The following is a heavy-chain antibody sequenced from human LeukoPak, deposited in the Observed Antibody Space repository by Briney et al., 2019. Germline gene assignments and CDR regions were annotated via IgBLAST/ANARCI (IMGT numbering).Heavy chain of an antibody. D-gene: IGHD6-19*01. J-gene: IGHJ5*02. Sequence: NPSETLSLTCTVSGGSISSYYWSWIRQPAGKGLEWIGRIYTSGSTNYNPSLKSRVTMSVDTSKNQFSLKLSSVTAADTAVYYCARHPPQNFRGWYWFDPWGQGALVTVSS. CDR3: ARHPPQNFRGWYWFDP. V-gene: IGHV4-4*07. CDR2: IYTSGST. CDR1: GGSISSYY.